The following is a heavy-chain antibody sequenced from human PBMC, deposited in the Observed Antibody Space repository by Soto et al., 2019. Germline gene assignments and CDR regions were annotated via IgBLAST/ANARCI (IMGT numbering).Heavy chain of an antibody. Sequence: PGGSLRLSCAASGFTFDNYAMHWVRQAPGKGLEWVSGISWNSNTIAYADSVKGRFTISRDNSKNTVYLQMTDLRADDTAVYYCAKDAVYNDGLWLMDHWGQGTQVTVSS. J-gene: IGHJ4*02. CDR1: GFTFDNYA. CDR3: AKDAVYNDGLWLMDH. D-gene: IGHD2-21*01. CDR2: ISWNSNTI. V-gene: IGHV3-9*01.